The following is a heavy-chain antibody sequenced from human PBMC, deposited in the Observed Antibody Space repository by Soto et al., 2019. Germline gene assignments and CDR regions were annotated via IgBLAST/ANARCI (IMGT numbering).Heavy chain of an antibody. V-gene: IGHV3-23*01. CDR1: GFTFSSYA. CDR2: ISGKGGGT. CDR3: AKHAAAAAPDY. D-gene: IGHD6-13*01. J-gene: IGHJ4*02. Sequence: PVGSLRLSCAASGFTFSSYAMSWIPQAPGKGLKWVSLISGKGGGTYYADTEKERFTITKVNSKITLYLQMNSLRAEDTAVYYCAKHAAAAAPDYWGQGP.